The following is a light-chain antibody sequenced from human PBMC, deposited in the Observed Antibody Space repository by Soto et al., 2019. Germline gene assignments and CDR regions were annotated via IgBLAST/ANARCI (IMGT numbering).Light chain of an antibody. J-gene: IGKJ5*01. CDR3: QQRSNWPPIT. CDR1: QSVSSY. CDR2: DAS. V-gene: IGKV3-11*01. Sequence: IVVTYSPATLSLSPWERATLSCGASQSVSSYLAWYQQKPGQAPRLLIYDASNRATGIPARFSGSGSGTDFTLTISSLEPEDFAVYYCQQRSNWPPITFGQGKRLEI.